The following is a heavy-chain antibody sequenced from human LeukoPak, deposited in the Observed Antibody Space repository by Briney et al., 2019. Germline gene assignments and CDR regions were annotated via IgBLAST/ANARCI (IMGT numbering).Heavy chain of an antibody. CDR1: GFTFSSYG. CDR3: AKDQASYYYGSGSPTHQDY. CDR2: ISYDGSNK. D-gene: IGHD3-10*01. J-gene: IGHJ4*02. Sequence: GGSLRLSCAASGFTFSSYGMHWVRQAPGKGLEWVAVISYDGSNKYYADSVKGRFTISRDNSKNTLYPQMNSLRAEDTAVYYCAKDQASYYYGSGSPTHQDYWGQGTLVTVSS. V-gene: IGHV3-30*18.